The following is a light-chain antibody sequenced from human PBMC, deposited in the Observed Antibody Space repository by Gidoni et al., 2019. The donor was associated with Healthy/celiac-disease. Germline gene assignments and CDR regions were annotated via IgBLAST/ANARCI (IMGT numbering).Light chain of an antibody. CDR2: QAS. V-gene: IGKV1-5*03. CDR3: QQYNSFWT. J-gene: IGKJ1*01. Sequence: DIQMTQSPSTLSASVGDRVTITCRASQSISSWFAWYQQKPGKAPKLLIYQASSLESGVQSRFSGSGSGTEFTLTISSLQPDDFANYYCQQYNSFWTFGQGTKVEIK. CDR1: QSISSW.